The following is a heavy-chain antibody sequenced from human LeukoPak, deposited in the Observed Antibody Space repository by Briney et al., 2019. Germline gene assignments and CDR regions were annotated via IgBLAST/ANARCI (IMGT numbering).Heavy chain of an antibody. CDR3: AKDLPTWSILTGYYIGPNFDY. CDR1: GFTFSSYG. CDR2: ISYDGSNK. D-gene: IGHD3-9*01. J-gene: IGHJ4*02. Sequence: GRSLRLSCAASGFTFSSYGMHWVRQAPGKGLEWVAVISYDGSNKYYADSVKGRFTISRDNAKNTLYLQMNSLRAEDTAVYYCAKDLPTWSILTGYYIGPNFDYWGQGTLVTVSS. V-gene: IGHV3-30*18.